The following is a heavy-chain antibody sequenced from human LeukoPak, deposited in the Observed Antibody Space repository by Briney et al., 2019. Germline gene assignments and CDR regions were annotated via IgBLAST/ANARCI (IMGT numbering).Heavy chain of an antibody. D-gene: IGHD6-6*01. CDR2: IYYSGST. V-gene: IGHV4-61*01. CDR3: ARGGAARLHFQN. J-gene: IGHJ1*01. CDR1: GGSVSSGSYY. Sequence: SETLSLTCSVSGGSVSSGSYYWSWIRQPPGKGLEWIGYIYYSGSTNYNPSLKSRVTISVDTSKNQFSLKLSSVTAADTAVYYCARGGAARLHFQNWGQGTLVTVSS.